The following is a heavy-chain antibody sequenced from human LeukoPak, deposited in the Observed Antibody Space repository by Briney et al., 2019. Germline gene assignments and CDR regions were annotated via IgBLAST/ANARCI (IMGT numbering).Heavy chain of an antibody. J-gene: IGHJ4*02. Sequence: SETLSLTCAVYGGSFSGYYWSWIRQPPGKGLEWIGSIYYSGSTYYNPSLKSRVTISVDTSKNQFSLKLSSVTAADTAVYYCARQPIYGDYPTYYFDYWGQGTLVTVSS. CDR3: ARQPIYGDYPTYYFDY. CDR1: GGSFSGYY. V-gene: IGHV4-34*01. D-gene: IGHD4-17*01. CDR2: IYYSGST.